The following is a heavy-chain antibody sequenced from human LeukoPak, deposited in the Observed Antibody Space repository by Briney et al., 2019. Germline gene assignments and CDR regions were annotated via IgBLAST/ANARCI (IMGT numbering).Heavy chain of an antibody. CDR2: INPNSGST. V-gene: IGHV1-8*02. CDR3: ARGGEDETMIDSNMDV. J-gene: IGHJ6*03. D-gene: IGHD3-22*01. CDR1: GYTFTNYA. Sequence: SVKISCKSSGYTFTNYAMHWVRQATEQGLEWMGCINPNSGSTDYAQKFQGRVTITRDTSTTTAYMELSSLRSEDTAVYYCARGGEDETMIDSNMDVWGKGTTVTVSS.